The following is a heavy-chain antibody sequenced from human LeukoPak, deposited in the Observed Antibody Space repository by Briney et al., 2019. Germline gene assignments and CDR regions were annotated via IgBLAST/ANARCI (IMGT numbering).Heavy chain of an antibody. J-gene: IGHJ2*01. D-gene: IGHD2-2*01. V-gene: IGHV4-4*02. CDR2: IYHSGST. CDR1: GGSISSNNW. Sequence: SETLSLTCAVSGGSISSNNWWSWVRQPPGKGLGWIGEIYHSGSTNYNPSLKSRVTISVDKSKNQFSLKLSSVTAADTAVYYCGRYRRGMVVVPAADWYFDLWGRGTLVTVSS. CDR3: GRYRRGMVVVPAADWYFDL.